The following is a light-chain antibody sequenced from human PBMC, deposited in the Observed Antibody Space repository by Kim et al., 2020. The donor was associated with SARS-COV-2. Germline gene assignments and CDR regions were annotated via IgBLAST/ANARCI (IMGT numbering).Light chain of an antibody. CDR2: YNN. J-gene: IGLJ2*01. V-gene: IGLV3-21*04. CDR3: QVWDTNSDHWV. Sequence: APGETATIPGGGKNIGSKSVHWYQQKPGQAPVLVIYYNNDRPSGIPERISGSSSGDSATLTISRVEAGDEADYYCQVWDTNSDHWVFGGGTQLTVL. CDR1: NIGSKS.